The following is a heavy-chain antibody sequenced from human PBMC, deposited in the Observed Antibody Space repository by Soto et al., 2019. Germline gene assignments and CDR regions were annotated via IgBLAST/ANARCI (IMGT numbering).Heavy chain of an antibody. CDR1: GGTFSSYA. Sequence: SVKVSCKASGGTFSSYAISWVRQAPGQGLEWMGGIIPIFGTANYAQKFQGRVTITADESTSTAYMELSSLRSEDTAVYYCARDYRPYSSSWRFDYWGQGTLVTVSS. CDR3: ARDYRPYSSSWRFDY. D-gene: IGHD6-6*01. CDR2: IIPIFGTA. J-gene: IGHJ4*02. V-gene: IGHV1-69*13.